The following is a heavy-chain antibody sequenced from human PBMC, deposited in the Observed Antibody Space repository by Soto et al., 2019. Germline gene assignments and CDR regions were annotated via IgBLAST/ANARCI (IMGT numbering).Heavy chain of an antibody. Sequence: SSETLSLTCTVSGGSVSSGSYYWGWIRQPPGKGLEWIGYIYYSGSTNYNPSLKSRVTISVDTSKNQFSLKLSSVTAADTAVYYCARAWDPSGPYYYDSSGYFSAFDIWGQGTMVTVSS. CDR3: ARAWDPSGPYYYDSSGYFSAFDI. D-gene: IGHD3-22*01. J-gene: IGHJ3*02. CDR1: GGSVSSGSYY. V-gene: IGHV4-61*01. CDR2: IYYSGST.